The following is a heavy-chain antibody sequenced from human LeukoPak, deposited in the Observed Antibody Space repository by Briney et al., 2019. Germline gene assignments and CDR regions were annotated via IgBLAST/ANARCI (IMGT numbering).Heavy chain of an antibody. Sequence: GMSLRLSCAASGFPFSTYGMHWVRQAPGKGLEWVAAISNDGNNKFYAGSVKGRFTISRDNPKNTMNLQMNSLRAEDTAVYYCAKGGGVIGRSYYFDYWGQGTLVTVSS. D-gene: IGHD2-8*02. CDR2: ISNDGNNK. CDR1: GFPFSTYG. V-gene: IGHV3-30*18. J-gene: IGHJ4*02. CDR3: AKGGGVIGRSYYFDY.